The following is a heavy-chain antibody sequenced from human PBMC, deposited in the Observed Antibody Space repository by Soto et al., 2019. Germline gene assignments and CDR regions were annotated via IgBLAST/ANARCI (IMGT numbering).Heavy chain of an antibody. CDR1: GGSISRYF. CDR3: AHFSDLEWFDP. Sequence: QVQLQESGPGLVRPSETLSLTCTVSGGSISRYFWSWIRQSPGKGLEWIGYIFYTGSTTYNPSLKSRVTISIDTSKNQFSLKLSSLTAADTAVYYCAHFSDLEWFDPWGKGTLVTVSS. CDR2: IFYTGST. D-gene: IGHD2-21*01. V-gene: IGHV4-59*01. J-gene: IGHJ5*02.